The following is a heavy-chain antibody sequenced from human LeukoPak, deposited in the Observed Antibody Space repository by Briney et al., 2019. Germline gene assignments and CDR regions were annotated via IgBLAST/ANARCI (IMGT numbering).Heavy chain of an antibody. V-gene: IGHV3-21*01. CDR3: ARDLYGDYAFDI. J-gene: IGHJ3*02. CDR2: ISTIISYI. CDR1: GFTFSSYS. Sequence: GGSLRLSCAASGFTFSSYSMNWVRQAPGKGLEWVSSISTIISYIYYADSVKGRFTISRDNAKNSLYLQMNSLRAEDTAVYYCARDLYGDYAFDIWGQGTTVTVSS. D-gene: IGHD4-17*01.